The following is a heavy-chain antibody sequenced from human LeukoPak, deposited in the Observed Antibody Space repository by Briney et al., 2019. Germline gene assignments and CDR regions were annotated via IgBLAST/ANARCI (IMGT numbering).Heavy chain of an antibody. CDR3: GRPPLVFGTNGTLDY. CDR2: IYYRGST. D-gene: IGHD2-8*01. Sequence: PSETLSLTCTVSGGSISRYYWSWIRQPPGKGLEWIGYIYYRGSTNYNPSLKSRVTISVDTSQNQFSLKLSSVTAADTAVYYCGRPPLVFGTNGTLDYGGQGTLVPVS. J-gene: IGHJ4*02. V-gene: IGHV4-59*08. CDR1: GGSISRYY.